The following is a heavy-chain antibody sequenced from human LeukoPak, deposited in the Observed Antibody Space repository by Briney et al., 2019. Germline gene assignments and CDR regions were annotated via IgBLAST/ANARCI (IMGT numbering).Heavy chain of an antibody. D-gene: IGHD1-1*01. Sequence: PGGSLRLSCAASGFTLSSYWMHWVRQAPGEGLVWVSRIDSDGSSTAYADSVRGRFTISRDNAKNTLYLQMNSLRVEDTAVYYCASQGKQGTTDYWGQGTLVTVSS. CDR3: ASQGKQGTTDY. J-gene: IGHJ4*02. CDR1: GFTLSSYW. V-gene: IGHV3-74*01. CDR2: IDSDGSST.